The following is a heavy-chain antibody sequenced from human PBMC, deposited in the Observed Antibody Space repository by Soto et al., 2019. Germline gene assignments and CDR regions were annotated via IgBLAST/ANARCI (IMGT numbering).Heavy chain of an antibody. CDR3: ARGQGAYCGGDCYSSY. J-gene: IGHJ4*02. CDR1: GYTFTSYD. V-gene: IGHV1-8*01. Sequence: QVQLVQSGAEVKKPGASVKVSCKASGYTFTSYDINWVRQSTGQGLEWMGWMNPNSGNTGYAQKFQGRVTMTRNTSISTAYMELSSLRSEDTAVYYCARGQGAYCGGDCYSSYWGQGTLVTVSS. CDR2: MNPNSGNT. D-gene: IGHD2-21*02.